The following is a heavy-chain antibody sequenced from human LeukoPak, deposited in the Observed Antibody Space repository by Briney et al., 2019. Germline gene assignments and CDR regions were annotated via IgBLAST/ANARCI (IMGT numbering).Heavy chain of an antibody. Sequence: ASVKVSCKASGYTFTSYDINWVRQATGQGLEWMGWMNPNSGNTGYAQKFQGRVTMTRNTSISTAYMELSSLRSEDMAVYYCARVNEGYCSSTSCYSYYYYYMDVWGKGTTVTVSS. CDR2: MNPNSGNT. V-gene: IGHV1-8*01. CDR1: GYTFTSYD. CDR3: ARVNEGYCSSTSCYSYYYYYMDV. D-gene: IGHD2-2*02. J-gene: IGHJ6*03.